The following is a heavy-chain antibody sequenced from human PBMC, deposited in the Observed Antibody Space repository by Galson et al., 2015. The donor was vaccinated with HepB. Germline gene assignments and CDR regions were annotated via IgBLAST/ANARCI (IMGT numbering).Heavy chain of an antibody. CDR1: GYTFTRYG. CDR2: ISNNSSNK. V-gene: IGHV1-18*01. D-gene: IGHD3-10*02. Sequence: SVKVSCTASGYTFTRYGISWVRQAPGKGLEWMGWISNNSSNKYYAQKFQDRLIMTRERSTSTAYLEMRSLTSDDTAIYYCARDVRYSFEMWGQGTMVTVS. CDR3: ARDVRYSFEM. J-gene: IGHJ3*02.